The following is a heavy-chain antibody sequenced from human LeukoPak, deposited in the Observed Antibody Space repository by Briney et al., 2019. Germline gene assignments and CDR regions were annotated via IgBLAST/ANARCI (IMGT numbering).Heavy chain of an antibody. Sequence: GGSLRLSCAASGFTFSSYEMNWVRQAPGKGLEWVPYISSSGSTIYYADSVKGRFTISRDNAKNSLYLQMNSLRAEDTAVYYCAGTQRYCGGDCYSDYWGQGTLVTVSS. J-gene: IGHJ4*02. V-gene: IGHV3-48*03. CDR3: AGTQRYCGGDCYSDY. CDR2: ISSSGSTI. CDR1: GFTFSSYE. D-gene: IGHD2-21*02.